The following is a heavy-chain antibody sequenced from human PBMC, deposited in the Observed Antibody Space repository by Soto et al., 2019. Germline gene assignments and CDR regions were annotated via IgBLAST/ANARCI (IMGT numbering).Heavy chain of an antibody. D-gene: IGHD3-3*01. Sequence: SETLSLTCTVSGGSISSYYWSWIRQPPGKGLEWIGYIYYSGSTNYNPSLKSRVTISVDTSKNQFSLKLSSVTAADTAVYYCARGSQGPYDFFYYYMDVWGKGTTVTVSS. CDR2: IYYSGST. CDR1: GGSISSYY. CDR3: ARGSQGPYDFFYYYMDV. J-gene: IGHJ6*03. V-gene: IGHV4-59*01.